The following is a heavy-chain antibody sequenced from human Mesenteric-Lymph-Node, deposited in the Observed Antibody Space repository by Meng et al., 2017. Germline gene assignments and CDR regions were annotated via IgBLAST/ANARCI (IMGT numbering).Heavy chain of an antibody. Sequence: VVLGGGGGGVGRPGGSLTRPSAAFGFDFKSYGMGWVRQAPGKGLEWVSGLSWNSNDAGYADSVKGRFTISRDNAKNSLYLQMTSLRAEDMAFYYCAKRGGNNYHFDYWGHGTLVTVSS. J-gene: IGHJ4*01. CDR2: LSWNSNDA. D-gene: IGHD5-24*01. CDR1: GFDFKSYG. CDR3: AKRGGNNYHFDY. V-gene: IGHV3-20*03.